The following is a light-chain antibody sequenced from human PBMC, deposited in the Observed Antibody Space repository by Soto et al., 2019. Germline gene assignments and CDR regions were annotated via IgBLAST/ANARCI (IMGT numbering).Light chain of an antibody. CDR1: SSDVGLYNF. J-gene: IGLJ2*01. CDR2: DVS. Sequence: QSALTQPAFVSGSPGQSITISCTGTSSDVGLYNFVSWYQQHPGKAPKLMIYDVSNRPLGVSDRFSGSKSGNTASLTISGLQAEDEADYYCSSKTSSTTVVFGGGTKLTVL. V-gene: IGLV2-14*03. CDR3: SSKTSSTTVV.